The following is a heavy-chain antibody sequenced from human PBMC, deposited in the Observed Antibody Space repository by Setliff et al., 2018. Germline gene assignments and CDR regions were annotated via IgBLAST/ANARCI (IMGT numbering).Heavy chain of an antibody. CDR2: ISPHTGKT. Sequence: ASVKVSCKASGYTFSDYIINWVRQAPGQGLEWVGWISPHTGKTYSAQKLQGRVTMTIDTSTGTAYMELRSLRSDDTAVFYCVPGRGSWGQGALVTVSS. CDR3: VPGRGS. J-gene: IGHJ5*02. CDR1: GYTFSDYI. D-gene: IGHD6-25*01. V-gene: IGHV1-18*01.